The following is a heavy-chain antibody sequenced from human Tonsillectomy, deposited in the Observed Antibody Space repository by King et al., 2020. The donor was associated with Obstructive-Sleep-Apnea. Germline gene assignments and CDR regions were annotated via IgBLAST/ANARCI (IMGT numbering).Heavy chain of an antibody. CDR1: GFSFDDYA. CDR3: VKDRAGGVPDAFDI. CDR2: INWSSGNI. V-gene: IGHV3-9*01. D-gene: IGHD3-16*01. J-gene: IGHJ3*02. Sequence: QLVQSGGGLVQPGRSLRLSCAASGFSFDDYAMHWVRQAPGKGLEWVSGINWSSGNICYADSVKGRFTISRDNAKNSLYLQMNSLRLEDTALYYCVKDRAGGVPDAFDIWGQGTMVTVSS.